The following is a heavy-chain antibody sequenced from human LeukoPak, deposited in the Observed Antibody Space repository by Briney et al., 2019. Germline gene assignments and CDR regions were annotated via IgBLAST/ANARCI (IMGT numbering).Heavy chain of an antibody. V-gene: IGHV1-18*01. Sequence: ASVTVSCKASVYTFTSYGISWVRQAPAQGLEWMGWISDYNGNTNYAQQFQGRVTMTTDTSTNTAYLELRSLRSDGTAVYYCARGGSGGVCNYWGQGTLVTVSS. CDR1: VYTFTSYG. D-gene: IGHD3-10*01. CDR3: ARGGSGGVCNY. CDR2: ISDYNGNT. J-gene: IGHJ4*02.